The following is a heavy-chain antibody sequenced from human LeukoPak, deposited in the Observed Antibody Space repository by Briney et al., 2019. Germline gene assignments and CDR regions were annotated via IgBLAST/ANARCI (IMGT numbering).Heavy chain of an antibody. V-gene: IGHV4-59*01. CDR3: ARAYTAMEPFDY. J-gene: IGHJ4*02. CDR2: IIYSGGT. CDR1: GGSISSYY. Sequence: SETLSLTCTVSGGSISSYYWSWIRQPPGKGLEWIGCIIYSGGTNNNPSLKSRVTISVDTSKNQFSLKLSSVTAADTAVYYCARAYTAMEPFDYWGQGTLVTVSS. D-gene: IGHD5-18*01.